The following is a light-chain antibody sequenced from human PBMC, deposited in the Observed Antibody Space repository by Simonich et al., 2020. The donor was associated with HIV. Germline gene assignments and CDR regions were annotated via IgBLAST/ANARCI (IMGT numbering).Light chain of an antibody. CDR3: QQYNKWPPWT. CDR1: QSVSNN. CDR2: GAS. Sequence: EIVMTQSPATLSVSPGERATLSCRASQSVSNNLAWYQQKPGQAPRLLIYGASTRATGIPARFSCSGSGTEFNLTISSMQSEDLAVYYCQQYNKWPPWTFGQGTKVEIK. V-gene: IGKV3-15*01. J-gene: IGKJ1*01.